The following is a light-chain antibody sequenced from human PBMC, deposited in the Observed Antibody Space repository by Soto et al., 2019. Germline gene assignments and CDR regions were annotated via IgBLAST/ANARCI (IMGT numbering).Light chain of an antibody. CDR2: AAS. V-gene: IGKV1-8*01. Sequence: AIRLTQSPSSFSASTGDRVTITCRASQGISSYLAWYQRKPGKAPKLLIYAASTLHSGVPSRFSGSGSGTDFTLTISCLQSEDFATYYCQQAYSFPITFGQGTQRDIK. J-gene: IGKJ5*01. CDR3: QQAYSFPIT. CDR1: QGISSY.